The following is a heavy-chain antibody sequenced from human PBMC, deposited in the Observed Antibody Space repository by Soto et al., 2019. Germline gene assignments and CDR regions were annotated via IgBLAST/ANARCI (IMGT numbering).Heavy chain of an antibody. Sequence: SETLSLTCTVSGGSISSYYWSWIRQPPGKGLEWIGYIYYSGSTNYSPSLKSRVTISVDTSKNQFSLKLSSVTAADTAVYYCARADVVVPAAMPHRIYFDYWGQGTLVTVSS. CDR3: ARADVVVPAAMPHRIYFDY. CDR1: GGSISSYY. CDR2: IYYSGST. V-gene: IGHV4-59*01. J-gene: IGHJ4*02. D-gene: IGHD2-2*01.